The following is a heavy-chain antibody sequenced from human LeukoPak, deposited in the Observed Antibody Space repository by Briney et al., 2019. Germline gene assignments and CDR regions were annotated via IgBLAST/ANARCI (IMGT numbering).Heavy chain of an antibody. V-gene: IGHV3-33*06. J-gene: IGHJ4*02. CDR2: IWCDGSDE. CDR3: AKMSSGYFLPDY. D-gene: IGHD3-22*01. Sequence: PGGSLRLSCAASGFTFSSHGMHWVRQAPGKGLEWVSIIWCDGSDEYYADSVKGRFTISRDNSKNTLYLQMNSLRAEDTAVYYCAKMSSGYFLPDYWGQGTLVAVSS. CDR1: GFTFSSHG.